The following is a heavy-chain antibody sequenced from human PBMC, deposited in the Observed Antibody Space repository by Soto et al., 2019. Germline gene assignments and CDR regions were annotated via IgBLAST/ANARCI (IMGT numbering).Heavy chain of an antibody. V-gene: IGHV3-21*06. CDR1: GLSFSDYN. D-gene: IGHD4-17*01. CDR3: ARDFTFGEYHFEY. CDR2: ISVGGTYI. J-gene: IGHJ4*02. Sequence: GGSLRLSCAASGLSFSDYNMNWVRQAPGKGLEWVSCISVGGTYIYYADSVKGRFTISRDNAKNSLYLQMNSLRAEDTAVYYCARDFTFGEYHFEYWGQGTLVTVSS.